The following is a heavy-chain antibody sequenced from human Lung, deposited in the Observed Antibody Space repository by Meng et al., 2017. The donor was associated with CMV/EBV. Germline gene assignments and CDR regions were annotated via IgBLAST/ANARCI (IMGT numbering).Heavy chain of an antibody. V-gene: IGHV4-59*01. D-gene: IGHD3-3*01. CDR3: ARSDFWSGYGMDV. Sequence: SXTXSLXXTVSGGSISSYYWSWIRQPPGKGLEWIGYIYYSGSTNYNPSLKSRVTISVDTSKNQFSLKLSSVTAADTAVYYCARSDFWSGYGMDVWGRGATVTFSS. CDR1: GGSISSYY. CDR2: IYYSGST. J-gene: IGHJ6*02.